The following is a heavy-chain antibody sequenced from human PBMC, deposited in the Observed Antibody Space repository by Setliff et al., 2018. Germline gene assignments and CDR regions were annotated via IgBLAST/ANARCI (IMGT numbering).Heavy chain of an antibody. CDR3: ARGPLDFVVAPPAAKFDF. J-gene: IGHJ4*02. CDR1: GFTFKTYS. D-gene: IGHD2-2*01. CDR2: ISGYNSNT. V-gene: IGHV1-18*01. Sequence: ASVKVSCKASGFTFKTYSFSWIRQAPGQGLEWVGWISGYNSNTIYAQNFQGRVTMTTDTPTSTAYMEMRSLRSDDTAVYYCARGPLDFVVAPPAAKFDFWGQGTLVTVSS.